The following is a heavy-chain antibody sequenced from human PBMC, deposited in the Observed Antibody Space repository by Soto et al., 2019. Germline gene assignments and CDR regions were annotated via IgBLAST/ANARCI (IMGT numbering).Heavy chain of an antibody. CDR2: IYYSGST. CDR3: ARHRHLRDDYRM. V-gene: IGHV4-39*01. CDR1: GSSIRRSSYY. J-gene: IGHJ4*02. D-gene: IGHD4-4*01. Sequence: PTDTLSLTCTASGSSIRRSSYYWGWIRQPPGKGLEWIGSIYYSGSTNYNPSLKSRVTISVDTSKNQFSLKLSSVTAADTAVYYCARHRHLRDDYRMWGQGTLVTVSS.